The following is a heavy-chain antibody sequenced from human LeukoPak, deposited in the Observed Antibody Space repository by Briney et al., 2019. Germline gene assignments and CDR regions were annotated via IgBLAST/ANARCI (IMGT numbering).Heavy chain of an antibody. CDR2: IYYSGST. Sequence: SETLSLTCTVSGGSISSYYWSWIRQPPGKGLEWIGYIYYSGSTNYNPSLKSRVTISVDTSKNQFSLKLSSVTAADTAVYYCARSFMVVVPAATHYYYYYMDVWGKGTTVTVSS. CDR1: GGSISSYY. D-gene: IGHD2-2*01. V-gene: IGHV4-59*08. J-gene: IGHJ6*03. CDR3: ARSFMVVVPAATHYYYYYMDV.